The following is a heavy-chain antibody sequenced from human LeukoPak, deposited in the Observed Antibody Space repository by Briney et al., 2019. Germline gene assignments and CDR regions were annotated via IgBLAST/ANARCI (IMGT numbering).Heavy chain of an antibody. V-gene: IGHV3-23*01. Sequence: PGGSLRLSCAASGFTFSSYAMFWVRQAPGKGLEWVSAISSSGTSTHYADSVKGRFTISRDKSRNTLYLQMNSLRAEDTAVYYCGVSRFGELLYPRNQYPYYFDYWGQGTLVTVFS. CDR3: GVSRFGELLYPRNQYPYYFDY. D-gene: IGHD3-10*01. J-gene: IGHJ4*02. CDR1: GFTFSSYA. CDR2: ISSSGTST.